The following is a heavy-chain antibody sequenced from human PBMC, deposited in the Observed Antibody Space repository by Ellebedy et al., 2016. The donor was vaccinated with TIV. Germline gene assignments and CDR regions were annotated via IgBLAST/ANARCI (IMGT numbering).Heavy chain of an antibody. V-gene: IGHV1-18*04. J-gene: IGHJ6*02. CDR2: IVPHYGNR. CDR3: AREQYEGQQLPPSPFDHYYSYGLHV. D-gene: IGHD6-13*01. Sequence: ASVKVSCKASGYALASDSIRRVRQSPGPAPERIGGIVPHYGNRQYKQSLHDRVTMTTDTSTKPAYMELSSLRYEDTAIYYCAREQYEGQQLPPSPFDHYYSYGLHVWGQGTTVTVSS. CDR1: GYALASDS.